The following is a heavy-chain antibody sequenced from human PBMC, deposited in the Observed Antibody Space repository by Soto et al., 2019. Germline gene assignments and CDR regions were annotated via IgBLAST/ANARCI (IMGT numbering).Heavy chain of an antibody. V-gene: IGHV3-64D*08. CDR1: GSTFSSYA. J-gene: IGHJ6*02. Sequence: GGSLRLSCSASGSTFSSYAMHWVRQAPGKGLEYVSAISSNGGSTYYADSVKGRFTISRDNSKNTLYLQMSSLRAEDTAVYYCVKAYYDFWSGHRDDHYYYYYGMDVWGQGTTVTVSS. CDR2: ISSNGGST. D-gene: IGHD3-3*01. CDR3: VKAYYDFWSGHRDDHYYYYYGMDV.